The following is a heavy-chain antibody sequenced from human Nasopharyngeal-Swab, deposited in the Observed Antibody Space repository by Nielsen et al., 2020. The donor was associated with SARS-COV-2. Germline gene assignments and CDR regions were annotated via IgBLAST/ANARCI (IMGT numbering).Heavy chain of an antibody. CDR2: IYYSGST. D-gene: IGHD6-19*01. CDR3: AREWYSSGWYGV. J-gene: IGHJ4*02. Sequence: GSLRLSCTVSGGSVSSGSYYWSWIRQPPGKGLEWIGYIYYSGSTNYNPSLKSRVTISVDTSKNQFSLKLSSVTAADTAVYYCAREWYSSGWYGVWGQGTLVTVSS. CDR1: GGSVSSGSYY. V-gene: IGHV4-61*01.